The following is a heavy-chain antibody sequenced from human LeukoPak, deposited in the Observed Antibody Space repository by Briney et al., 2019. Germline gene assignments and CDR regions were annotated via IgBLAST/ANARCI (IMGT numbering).Heavy chain of an antibody. D-gene: IGHD3-10*01. Sequence: SETLSLTCTVSGGSISSGDYYWSWIRQPPGKGLEWIGYIYCSGSTYYNPSLKSRVTISVDTSKNQFSLKLSSMTAADTAVYYCARVPTYYYGSGSYLADYYYGMDVWGQGTTVTVSS. CDR2: IYCSGST. V-gene: IGHV4-31*03. J-gene: IGHJ6*02. CDR1: GGSISSGDYY. CDR3: ARVPTYYYGSGSYLADYYYGMDV.